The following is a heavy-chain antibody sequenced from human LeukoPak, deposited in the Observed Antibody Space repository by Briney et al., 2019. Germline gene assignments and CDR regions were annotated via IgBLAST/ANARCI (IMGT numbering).Heavy chain of an antibody. CDR3: ATSRNYYFDSSGPDAFDI. D-gene: IGHD3-22*01. Sequence: GASVKVSCKASGYTFTGYYMHWVRQAPGQGLEWMGWINPNSGGTNYAQKFQGSVTMTRDTSISTAYMELSRLRSDDTAVYYCATSRNYYFDSSGPDAFDIWGQGTMVTVSS. V-gene: IGHV1-2*02. CDR2: INPNSGGT. CDR1: GYTFTGYY. J-gene: IGHJ3*02.